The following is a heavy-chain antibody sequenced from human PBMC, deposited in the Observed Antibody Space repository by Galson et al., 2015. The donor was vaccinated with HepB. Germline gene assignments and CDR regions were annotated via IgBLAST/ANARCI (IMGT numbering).Heavy chain of an antibody. CDR2: IYPGDSVT. V-gene: IGHV5-51*01. J-gene: IGHJ4*02. Sequence: QSGAEVKKPGESLKISCKGSGYSFTIYWIGWVRQMPGEGLEWMGIIYPGDSVTRYSPSFQGQVTIPPDKSITTAYLQWSSLKASDTAMYYCAKTYYYVSSGDLSAEYYFDYWGQGTLVTVSS. CDR3: AKTYYYVSSGDLSAEYYFDY. CDR1: GYSFTIYW. D-gene: IGHD3-22*01.